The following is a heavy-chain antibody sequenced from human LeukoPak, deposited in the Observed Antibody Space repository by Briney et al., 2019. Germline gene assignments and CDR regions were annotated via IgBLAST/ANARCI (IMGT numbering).Heavy chain of an antibody. D-gene: IGHD3-22*01. CDR3: ARARRSGYYDDAFDI. V-gene: IGHV1-2*04. CDR1: GYTFTGYY. J-gene: IGHJ3*02. Sequence: ASVKVSCKASGYTFTGYYMHWLRQAPGQGLERMGCINPNSGGTNYAQKFQGWVTMTRDTSISTAYMELSRLRSDDTAVYYCARARRSGYYDDAFDIWGQGTMVTVSS. CDR2: INPNSGGT.